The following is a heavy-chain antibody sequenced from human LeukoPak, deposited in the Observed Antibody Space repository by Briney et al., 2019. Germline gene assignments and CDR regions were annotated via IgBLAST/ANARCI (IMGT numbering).Heavy chain of an antibody. J-gene: IGHJ4*02. CDR1: GGSISSGSYY. Sequence: SQTLSLTCTVSGGSISSGSYYWSWIRQPAGKGLEWIGRIYTSGSTNYNPSLKSRVTISVDTSKNQFSLKLSSVTAADTAVYYCARDIVAKGNSRYRVTFGYWGQGTLVTVSS. V-gene: IGHV4-61*02. D-gene: IGHD2/OR15-2a*01. CDR2: IYTSGST. CDR3: ARDIVAKGNSRYRVTFGY.